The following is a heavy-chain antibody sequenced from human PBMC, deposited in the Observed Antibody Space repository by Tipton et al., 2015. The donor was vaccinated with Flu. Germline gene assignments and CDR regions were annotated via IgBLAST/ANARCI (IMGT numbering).Heavy chain of an antibody. CDR2: INHSGST. J-gene: IGHJ4*02. D-gene: IGHD4-11*01. V-gene: IGHV4-34*01. Sequence: LRLSCAVYGGSFSGYYWSWIRQPPGKGLEWIGEINHSGSTNYNPSLKSRVTISVDTSKNPFSLKLSSVTAADTAVYYCARGGRTTVTPDYWGQGTLVTVSS. CDR1: GGSFSGYY. CDR3: ARGGRTTVTPDY.